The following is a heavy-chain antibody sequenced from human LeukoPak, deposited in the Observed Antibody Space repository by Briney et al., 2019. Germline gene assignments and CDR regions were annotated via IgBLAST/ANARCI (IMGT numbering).Heavy chain of an antibody. Sequence: GGSLRLSCAASGFTFSSYSMNWVRQAPGKGLEWVSCISSSSSYIYYADSVKGRFTISRDNSKNTLYLQMNSLRAEDTAVYYCAKNFRDYDSYYYYMDVWGKGTTVTVSS. CDR1: GFTFSSYS. D-gene: IGHD3-3*01. CDR2: ISSSSSYI. J-gene: IGHJ6*03. CDR3: AKNFRDYDSYYYYMDV. V-gene: IGHV3-21*04.